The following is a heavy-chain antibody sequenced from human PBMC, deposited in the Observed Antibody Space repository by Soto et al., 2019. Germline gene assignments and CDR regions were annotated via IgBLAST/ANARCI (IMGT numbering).Heavy chain of an antibody. CDR3: VHRRVGYNSAFFAY. V-gene: IGHV1-69*01. CDR2: IIRIFHTP. Sequence: QVQLVQSGAEVKKPRSSVKVSCKASGGTFSSYAFSWVRQAPGQGLEWMGGIIRIFHTPTYAQKFQGRVTITADESTSTAYMELLSLRSDDTAVYYCVHRRVGYNSAFFAYWGQGTLVTVSS. D-gene: IGHD5-18*01. J-gene: IGHJ4*02. CDR1: GGTFSSYA.